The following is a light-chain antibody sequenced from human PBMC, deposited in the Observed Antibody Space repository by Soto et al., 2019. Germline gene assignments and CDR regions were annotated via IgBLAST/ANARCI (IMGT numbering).Light chain of an antibody. Sequence: DIQMTQSPSSLSASVGDRVTITCQASQDITKDLSWFQQKPGKVPKLLIYDASELETGVPSRFSGSGSGTDFTFTISSLQPEDIATYYCQHYYNLPYTFGQGTKLEMK. CDR2: DAS. CDR1: QDITKD. CDR3: QHYYNLPYT. J-gene: IGKJ2*01. V-gene: IGKV1-33*01.